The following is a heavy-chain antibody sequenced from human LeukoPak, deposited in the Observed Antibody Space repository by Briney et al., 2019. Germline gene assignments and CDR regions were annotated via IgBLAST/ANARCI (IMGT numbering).Heavy chain of an antibody. V-gene: IGHV4-59*08. J-gene: IGHJ3*02. Sequence: PSETLSLTCTVSAGSISSYYWSWIRQPPGKGLEWIGYIHYSGTTLYNPSLKNRATISLDTSKDQFSLRLSSVTAADTAVYYCAKLHLAVTLGALDIWGHGTLVTVSS. CDR3: AKLHLAVTLGALDI. CDR1: AGSISSYY. CDR2: IHYSGTT. D-gene: IGHD5-24*01.